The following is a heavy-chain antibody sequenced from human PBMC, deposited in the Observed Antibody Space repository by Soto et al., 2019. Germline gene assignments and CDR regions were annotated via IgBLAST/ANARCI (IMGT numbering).Heavy chain of an antibody. D-gene: IGHD6-19*01. Sequence: QVQLVQSGAEVKRSGASVRISCKASGYTFNRHDINWVRQATGQGPEWIGWMNPNSGNTGYAQKFQGRVTMTRDSSITTAYMDLSSLTFEATAIYYCAREGLYGSIQDNTFDIWGQGTMGSVSS. J-gene: IGHJ3*02. V-gene: IGHV1-8*01. CDR1: GYTFNRHD. CDR2: MNPNSGNT. CDR3: AREGLYGSIQDNTFDI.